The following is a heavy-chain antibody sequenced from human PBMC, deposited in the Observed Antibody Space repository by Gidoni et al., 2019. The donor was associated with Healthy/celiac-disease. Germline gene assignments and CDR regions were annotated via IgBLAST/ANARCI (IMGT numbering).Heavy chain of an antibody. CDR1: GGARSSYD. CDR3: ARVIAAAGIYDAFVI. D-gene: IGHD6-13*01. V-gene: IGHV4-59*01. Sequence: VQLQEAGPGLVKASETLSLTCTVSGGARSSYDWSWIRQPPGKGLAWIGYIYYSGSTNHNPSLKSRVTISVDTSKVQFSLKLSSVTAADTAVYYCARVIAAAGIYDAFVIWGQGTMVTVSS. J-gene: IGHJ3*02. CDR2: IYYSGST.